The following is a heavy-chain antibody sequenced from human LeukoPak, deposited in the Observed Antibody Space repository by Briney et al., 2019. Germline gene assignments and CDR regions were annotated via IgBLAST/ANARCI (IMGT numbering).Heavy chain of an antibody. CDR1: GFTFSRFS. CDR3: ARDHTYYYDSSQDYFDY. V-gene: IGHV3-21*01. Sequence: GGSLRLSCATSGFTFSRFSFRWVRQAPGKGLEWVASIYVTGNYINYADSVKGRVTISRDNAKNSLYLQMNSLRAEDTAVYYCARDHTYYYDSSQDYFDYWGQGTLVTVSS. D-gene: IGHD3-22*01. CDR2: IYVTGNYI. J-gene: IGHJ4*02.